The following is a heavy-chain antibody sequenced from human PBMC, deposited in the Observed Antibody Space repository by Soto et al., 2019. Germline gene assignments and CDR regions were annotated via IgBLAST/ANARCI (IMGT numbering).Heavy chain of an antibody. D-gene: IGHD3-10*01. CDR1: GGSISSYY. Sequence: SETLSLTCTVSGGSISSYYWSWIRQPPGKGLEWIGYIYYSGSTNYNPSLKSRVTISVDTSKNQFSLKLSSVTAADTAVYYCASRFGELLYSDDYYYYMDVWGKGTTVTVSS. J-gene: IGHJ6*03. V-gene: IGHV4-59*01. CDR2: IYYSGST. CDR3: ASRFGELLYSDDYYYYMDV.